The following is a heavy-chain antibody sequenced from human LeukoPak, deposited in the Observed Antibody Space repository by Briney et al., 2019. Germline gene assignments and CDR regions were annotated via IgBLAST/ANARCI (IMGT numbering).Heavy chain of an antibody. CDR3: ARSVDFWSGYWAWDY. CDR2: INPNSGGT. Sequence: ASVKVSCKASGYTFTGYYMHWVRQAPGQGLEWMGWINPNSGGTNYAQKFQGRVTMTRDTSISTAYMELSRLRSDDTAVYYCARSVDFWSGYWAWDYWGQGTRVTVSS. D-gene: IGHD3-3*01. V-gene: IGHV1-2*02. J-gene: IGHJ4*02. CDR1: GYTFTGYY.